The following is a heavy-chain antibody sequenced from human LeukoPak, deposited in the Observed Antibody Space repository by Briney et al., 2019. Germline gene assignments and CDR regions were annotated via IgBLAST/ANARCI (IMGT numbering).Heavy chain of an antibody. V-gene: IGHV3-30*02. D-gene: IGHD2-2*02. CDR2: IRYDGSNK. Sequence: HPGESLKISCAASGFTFSSYGMHWVRQAPGKGLEWVAFIRYDGSNKYYADSVKGRFTISRDNSKNTLYLQMNSLRAEDTAVYYCAKSSDSDIVVVPAAIRLDYWGQGTLVTVSS. CDR3: AKSSDSDIVVVPAAIRLDY. J-gene: IGHJ4*02. CDR1: GFTFSSYG.